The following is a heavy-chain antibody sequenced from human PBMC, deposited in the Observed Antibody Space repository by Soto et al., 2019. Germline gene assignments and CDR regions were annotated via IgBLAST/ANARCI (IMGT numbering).Heavy chain of an antibody. V-gene: IGHV4-4*07. CDR1: GGSISSYH. J-gene: IGHJ4*02. CDR3: AREFGDNWNDEAY. Sequence: QVQQQESGPGLLKPLETLSLTCSVSGGSISSYHWSWIRQPAGKGLEWIGRMYSTGNTNYNPSLKSRGTVSIDTSKNQFFLRLNSVTAADSAVYYCAREFGDNWNDEAYWGQGTAVTVSS. CDR2: MYSTGNT. D-gene: IGHD1-1*01.